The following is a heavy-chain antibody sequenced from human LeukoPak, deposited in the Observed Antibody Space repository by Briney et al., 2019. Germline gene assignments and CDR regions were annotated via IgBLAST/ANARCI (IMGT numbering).Heavy chain of an antibody. J-gene: IGHJ4*02. CDR3: ACGDYGEDY. CDR2: IYTSGST. Sequence: PSETLSLTCTVSGGSISSGSYYWSWIRQPAGKGLEWIGRIYTSGSTNYNPSLKSRVTISVDTSKNQFSLKLSSVTAADTAVYYCACGDYGEDYWGQGTLVTVSS. CDR1: GGSISSGSYY. D-gene: IGHD4-17*01. V-gene: IGHV4-61*02.